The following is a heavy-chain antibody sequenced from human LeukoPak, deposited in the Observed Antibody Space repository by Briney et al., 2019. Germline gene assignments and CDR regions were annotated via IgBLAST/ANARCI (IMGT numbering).Heavy chain of an antibody. D-gene: IGHD3-3*01. CDR2: INPSGGST. V-gene: IGHV1-46*01. CDR3: ARDPLAYDFWSGYSAPRYGMDV. J-gene: IGHJ6*02. Sequence: ASAKVSCKASGYTFTSYYMHWVRQAPGQGLEWMGIINPSGGSTSYAQKFQGRVTMTRDTSTSTVYMELSSLRSEDTAVYYCARDPLAYDFWSGYSAPRYGMDVWGQGTTITVSS. CDR1: GYTFTSYY.